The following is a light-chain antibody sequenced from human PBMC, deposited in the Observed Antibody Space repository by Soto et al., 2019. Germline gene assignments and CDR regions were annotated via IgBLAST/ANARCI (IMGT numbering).Light chain of an antibody. J-gene: IGKJ5*01. Sequence: SPSTXSVTQAERAPPACRASQSVCSKLAWYQKQPGPAHSXLXXGASTRDNGIPDTFRGSGSGTESTLKLTRRETEDFAVYYCQQRSKWHHSITFGQGTRLEN. CDR2: GAS. CDR1: QSVCSK. V-gene: IGKV3D-20*02. CDR3: QQRSKWHHSIT.